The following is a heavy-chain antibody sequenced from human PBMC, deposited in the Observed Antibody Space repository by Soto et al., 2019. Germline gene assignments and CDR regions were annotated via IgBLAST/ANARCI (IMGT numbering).Heavy chain of an antibody. CDR3: ARGAYSSSWYYFDY. D-gene: IGHD6-13*01. V-gene: IGHV4-34*01. Sequence: LSLTCAVYGGSFSGYYWSWIRQPPGKGLEWIGEINHSGSTNYNPSLKSRVTISVDTSKNQFSLKLSSVTAADTAVYYCARGAYSSSWYYFDYWGQGTLVTVSS. CDR1: GGSFSGYY. CDR2: INHSGST. J-gene: IGHJ4*02.